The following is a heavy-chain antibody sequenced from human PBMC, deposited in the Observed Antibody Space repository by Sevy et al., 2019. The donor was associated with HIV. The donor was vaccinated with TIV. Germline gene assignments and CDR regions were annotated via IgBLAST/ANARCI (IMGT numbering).Heavy chain of an antibody. J-gene: IGHJ4*02. CDR3: AGGTRIESGPLGY. CDR1: GFTFSSYA. CDR2: ISYDGSNK. V-gene: IGHV3-30-3*01. Sequence: GGSLRLSCAASGFTFSSYAMHWVRQAPGKGLEWVAVISYDGSNKYYADSVKGRFTISRDNSKNTLYLQMNSLRAEDTALYCCAGGTRIESGPLGYWGQGTLVTVSS. D-gene: IGHD2-8*02.